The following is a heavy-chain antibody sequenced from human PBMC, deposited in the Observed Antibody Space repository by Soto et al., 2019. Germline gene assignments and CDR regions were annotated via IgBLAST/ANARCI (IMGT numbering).Heavy chain of an antibody. D-gene: IGHD6-25*01. CDR1: GYTFTTYD. J-gene: IGHJ4*02. CDR2: MNPYSGNT. CDR3: ARRKERSGPHYFDY. V-gene: IGHV1-8*01. Sequence: ASVKVSCKASGYTFTTYDIYWVRQATGQGLEWMGWMNPYSGNTGYAQKFQGRVTVTRNTSISAVYMELSGLRPDDTAVYYCARRKERSGPHYFDYWGQGGQVTVSS.